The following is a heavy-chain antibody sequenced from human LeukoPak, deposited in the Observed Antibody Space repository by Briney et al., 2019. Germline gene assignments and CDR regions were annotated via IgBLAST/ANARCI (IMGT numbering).Heavy chain of an antibody. Sequence: PGRSLRLSCAASGFTFNSYGMHWVRQAPGKGLEWVAVISYDGSNKYYADSVKGRFTISRDNSKNTLYLQMNSLRAEDTAVYYCAKEAGADYYYGMDVWGQGTTVTVSS. CDR1: GFTFNSYG. V-gene: IGHV3-30*18. J-gene: IGHJ6*02. D-gene: IGHD4-17*01. CDR3: AKEAGADYYYGMDV. CDR2: ISYDGSNK.